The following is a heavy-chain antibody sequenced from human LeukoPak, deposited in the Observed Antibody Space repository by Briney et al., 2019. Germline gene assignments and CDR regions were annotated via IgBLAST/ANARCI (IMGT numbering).Heavy chain of an antibody. D-gene: IGHD1-26*01. CDR3: AKSGSYHYYYYYMDV. Sequence: GGSLRLSCAASGFTFSSYWMHWVRQAPGKGLVWVSRINTDGSSTSYADSVKGRFTISRDNAKNTLYLQMNSLRAEDTAVYYCAKSGSYHYYYYYMDVWGKGTTVTVSS. CDR1: GFTFSSYW. J-gene: IGHJ6*03. V-gene: IGHV3-74*01. CDR2: INTDGSST.